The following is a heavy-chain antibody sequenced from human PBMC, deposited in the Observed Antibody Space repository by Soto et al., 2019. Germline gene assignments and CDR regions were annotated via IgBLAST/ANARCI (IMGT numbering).Heavy chain of an antibody. J-gene: IGHJ4*02. Sequence: SETLSLTCTVSGGSVSSGSYYWSWIRQPPGKGLEWIGYIYYSGSTNYNPSLKSRVTISVDTSKNQFSLKLSSVTAADTAVYYCARESDAYYDSSGYSDYWGQGTLVTVSS. D-gene: IGHD3-22*01. V-gene: IGHV4-61*01. CDR3: ARESDAYYDSSGYSDY. CDR2: IYYSGST. CDR1: GGSVSSGSYY.